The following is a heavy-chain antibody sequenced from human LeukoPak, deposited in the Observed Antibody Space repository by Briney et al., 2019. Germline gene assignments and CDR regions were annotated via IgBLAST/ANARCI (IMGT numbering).Heavy chain of an antibody. D-gene: IGHD3-22*01. CDR2: IYYSGST. Sequence: PSETLSLTCTVSGGSISSYYWSWIRQPPGKGLEWLGYIYYSGSTNYNPSLKSRVTISVDTSKNQFSLKLSSVTAADTAVYYCARGTYYYDSSGPYGHAFDIWGQGTMVTVSS. CDR1: GGSISSYY. V-gene: IGHV4-59*01. J-gene: IGHJ3*02. CDR3: ARGTYYYDSSGPYGHAFDI.